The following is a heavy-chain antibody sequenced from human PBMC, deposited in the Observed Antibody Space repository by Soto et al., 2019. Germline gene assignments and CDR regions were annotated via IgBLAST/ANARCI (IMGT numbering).Heavy chain of an antibody. CDR3: ARDQGLRYFDWLSNYYYYGMDV. J-gene: IGHJ6*02. D-gene: IGHD3-9*01. CDR2: IYTSGST. CDR1: GGSISSYY. Sequence: DTLSLTCTVSGGSISSYYWSWIRQPAGKVLEWIGRIYTSGSTNYNPSLKSRVTMSVDTSKNQFSLKLSSVTAADTALYYCARDQGLRYFDWLSNYYYYGMDVWGQGTTVTVSS. V-gene: IGHV4-4*07.